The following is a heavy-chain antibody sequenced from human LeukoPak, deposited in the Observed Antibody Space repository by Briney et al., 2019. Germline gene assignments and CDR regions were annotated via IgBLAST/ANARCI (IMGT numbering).Heavy chain of an antibody. J-gene: IGHJ4*02. D-gene: IGHD3-10*01. V-gene: IGHV5-51*01. CDR3: ARHLPLGYYGSGSYLDY. Sequence: GESLKISCRDSGYSFTNYWIGWVRQMPGKGLEWMGIIYPGDSDIRYSPSFQGQVTISADKSISTAYLQWSSLKASDTAMYYCARHLPLGYYGSGSYLDYWGQGTLVTVSS. CDR2: IYPGDSDI. CDR1: GYSFTNYW.